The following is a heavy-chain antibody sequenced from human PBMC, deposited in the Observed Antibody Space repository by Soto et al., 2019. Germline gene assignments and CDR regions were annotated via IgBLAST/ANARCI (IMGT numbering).Heavy chain of an antibody. Sequence: QVQLVQSGAEVKKPGASVKVSCKASGYTFTSYDINWVRQATGQGLEWMGCMNPNSGNTGYAQKFQGRVTMTRNTSISTAYMELSSLRSEDTAVYYCARGPQQRHTQLGGYWGQGTLVTVSS. CDR2: MNPNSGNT. J-gene: IGHJ4*02. CDR1: GYTFTSYD. V-gene: IGHV1-8*01. D-gene: IGHD6-13*01. CDR3: ARGPQQRHTQLGGY.